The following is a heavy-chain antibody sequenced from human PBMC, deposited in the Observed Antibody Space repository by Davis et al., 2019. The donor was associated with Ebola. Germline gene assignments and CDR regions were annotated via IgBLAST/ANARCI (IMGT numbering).Heavy chain of an antibody. Sequence: GGSLRLSCAAFGFTFSGSAMHWVRQASGKGLEWVGRIRSKANSYATAYAASVKGRFTISRDDSKNTAYLQMNSLKTEDTAVYYCARDKDIIGAAGSYFDYWGQGNLVTVSS. D-gene: IGHD6-13*01. CDR1: GFTFSGSA. J-gene: IGHJ4*02. CDR2: IRSKANSYAT. CDR3: ARDKDIIGAAGSYFDY. V-gene: IGHV3-73*01.